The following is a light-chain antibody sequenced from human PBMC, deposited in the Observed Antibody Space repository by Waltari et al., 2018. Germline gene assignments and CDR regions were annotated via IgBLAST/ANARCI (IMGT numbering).Light chain of an antibody. CDR2: WAS. J-gene: IGKJ4*01. Sequence: DIVMTQSPESLAVSLGERATTSCKPSESFLYSLNNKNHLAWFQQKPGQPPRLLLYWASTRESGVPDRFIGSGSETDFTLTVTRLQAEDVAVYYCQQYYNTPLTFGGGTKVEVK. CDR1: ESFLYSLNNKNH. CDR3: QQYYNTPLT. V-gene: IGKV4-1*01.